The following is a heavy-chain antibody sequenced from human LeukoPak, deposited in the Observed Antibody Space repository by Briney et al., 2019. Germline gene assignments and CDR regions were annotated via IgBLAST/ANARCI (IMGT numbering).Heavy chain of an antibody. D-gene: IGHD3-10*01. Sequence: KPSETLSLTCAVSGGSISSSAWWTWVRQPPGKGLEWIGEIYHRGDTNYNPSLKSRVSISIDKAKNQFSLRLTSVTAADTAVYYCARDGSGIHWYFDLWGRGTLVTVSS. V-gene: IGHV4-4*02. CDR3: ARDGSGIHWYFDL. J-gene: IGHJ2*01. CDR2: IYHRGDT. CDR1: GGSISSSAW.